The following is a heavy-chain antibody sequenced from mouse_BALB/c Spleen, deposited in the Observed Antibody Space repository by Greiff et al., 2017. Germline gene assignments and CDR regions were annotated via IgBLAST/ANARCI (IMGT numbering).Heavy chain of an antibody. J-gene: IGHJ4*01. CDR2: IRNKANGYTT. V-gene: IGHV7-3*02. Sequence: EVMLVESGGGLVQPGGSLRLSCATSGFTFTDYYMSWVRQPPGKALEWLGFIRNKANGYTTEYSASVKGRFTISRDNSQSILYLQMNTLRAEDSATYYCAREGRYYAMDYWGQGTSVTVSS. CDR3: AREGRYYAMDY. CDR1: GFTFTDYY.